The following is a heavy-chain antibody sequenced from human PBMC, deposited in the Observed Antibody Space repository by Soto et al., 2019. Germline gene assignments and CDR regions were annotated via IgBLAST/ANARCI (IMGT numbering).Heavy chain of an antibody. CDR2: IYPGDSDT. CDR1: GYSLTSYW. Sequence: PGESLKISCKGSGYSLTSYWIGWVRQMPGKGLEWMGIIYPGDSDTRYSPSFQGQVTISADKSISTAYLQWSSLKASDTAMYYCARRRIAARDYGPRDAFDIWGQGTMVTVSS. CDR3: ARRRIAARDYGPRDAFDI. D-gene: IGHD6-6*01. J-gene: IGHJ3*02. V-gene: IGHV5-51*01.